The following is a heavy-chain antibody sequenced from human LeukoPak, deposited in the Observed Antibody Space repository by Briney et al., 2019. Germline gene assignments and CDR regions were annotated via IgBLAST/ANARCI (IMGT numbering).Heavy chain of an antibody. J-gene: IGHJ6*03. V-gene: IGHV4-4*07. CDR3: AGSISMIRGPTWYTDV. Sequence: PSETVSLTCTVSGGSISSYYWSWIRQPAGKGLEWIGRIYASGNTNYNPSLKSRVTMSVDTSKNQFSLKLSSVTAADTAVYYCAGSISMIRGPTWYTDVWGKGTTVTVSS. CDR1: GGSISSYY. CDR2: IYASGNT. D-gene: IGHD3-10*01.